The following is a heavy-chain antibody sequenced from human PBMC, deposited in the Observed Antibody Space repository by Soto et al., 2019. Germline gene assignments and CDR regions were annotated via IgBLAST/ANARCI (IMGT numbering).Heavy chain of an antibody. CDR1: GGTISDYY. J-gene: IGHJ4*02. CDR3: ARHRRTTVAKFYFDY. Sequence: SETLSLTCAVSGGTISDYYWSWIRQAPGKGPEWIAYIYNTGTTNCNPSLKSRVTISEDSSKNQISLKLSSVTAADTAVYYCARHRRTTVAKFYFDYWGQGALVTVSS. CDR2: IYNTGTT. D-gene: IGHD4-4*01. V-gene: IGHV4-59*08.